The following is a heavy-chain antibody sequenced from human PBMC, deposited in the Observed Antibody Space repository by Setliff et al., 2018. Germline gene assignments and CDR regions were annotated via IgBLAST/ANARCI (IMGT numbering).Heavy chain of an antibody. D-gene: IGHD3-3*01. CDR3: AREGLTIFGVVTRRNYFDY. CDR2: IYHSGST. Sequence: PSETLSLTCAVSGGSISSSNWWSWVRQPPGKGLEWIGEIYHSGSTNYNPSLKSRVTISVDKSKNQFSLKLSSVTAADTAVYYCAREGLTIFGVVTRRNYFDYWGQGTLVTVSS. V-gene: IGHV4-4*02. J-gene: IGHJ4*02. CDR1: GGSISSSNW.